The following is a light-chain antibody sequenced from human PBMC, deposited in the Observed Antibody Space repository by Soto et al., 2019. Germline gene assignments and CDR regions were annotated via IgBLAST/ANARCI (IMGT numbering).Light chain of an antibody. J-gene: IGKJ1*01. CDR3: MQALEIPET. CDR2: LGS. V-gene: IGKV2-28*01. CDR1: QSLLYSNGYNY. Sequence: DVVMTQSPLSLPVTLGQPASISCRSSQSLLYSNGYNYLDWYLQKPGQSPQLLIYLGSNRASGVPDRFSGSGSGTDFTLKISRVEAEDVGIYYCMQALEIPETFGQGTKVDI.